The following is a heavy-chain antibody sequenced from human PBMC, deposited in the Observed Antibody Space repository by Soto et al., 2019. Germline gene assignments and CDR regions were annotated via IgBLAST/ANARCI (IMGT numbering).Heavy chain of an antibody. CDR1: GFTFSSYS. Sequence: VGSIRLSCAVPGFTFSSYSMHWVRQAPGKGLEWVSYISSSSSTIYYADSVKGRFTISRDNAKNSLYLQMNSLRAEDTAVYYCARDKLGAFDIWVQGTMVTV. V-gene: IGHV3-48*01. CDR3: ARDKLGAFDI. CDR2: ISSSSSTI. D-gene: IGHD6-6*01. J-gene: IGHJ3*02.